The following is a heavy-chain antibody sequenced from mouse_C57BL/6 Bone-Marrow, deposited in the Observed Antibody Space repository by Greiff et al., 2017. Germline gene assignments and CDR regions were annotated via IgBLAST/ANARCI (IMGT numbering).Heavy chain of an antibody. V-gene: IGHV5-17*01. J-gene: IGHJ2*01. D-gene: IGHD4-1*01. Sequence: DVMLVESGGGLVKPGGSLKLSCAASGFTFSDYGMHWVRQAPEKGLEWVAYISSGSSTIYYADTVKGRFTISRDNAKNTLFLQMTSLRSEDTAMYYCARGDWDQEDFDYGGQGTTLTVSS. CDR1: GFTFSDYG. CDR3: ARGDWDQEDFDY. CDR2: ISSGSSTI.